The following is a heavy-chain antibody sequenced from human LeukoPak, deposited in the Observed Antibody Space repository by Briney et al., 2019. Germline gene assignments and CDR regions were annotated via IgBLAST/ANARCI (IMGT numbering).Heavy chain of an antibody. CDR3: ARASDRYSGYDWHY. J-gene: IGHJ4*02. D-gene: IGHD5-12*01. Sequence: GSLRLSCAASGFTFSSYSMNCVRQAPGKGLEWVSSISSSSSYIYYADSVKGRFTISRDNAKNSLYLQMNSLRAEDTAVYYCARASDRYSGYDWHYWGQGTLVTVSS. CDR1: GFTFSSYS. CDR2: ISSSSSYI. V-gene: IGHV3-21*01.